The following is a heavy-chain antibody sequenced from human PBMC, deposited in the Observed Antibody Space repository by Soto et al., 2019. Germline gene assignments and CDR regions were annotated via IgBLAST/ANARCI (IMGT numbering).Heavy chain of an antibody. Sequence: GAAVKCSFKASGYTFTSYDINWVRQATGQGLDCMGWMNPNSGNTGYAQKFQARVTMTRNTSISTAYMELSSLRSEDTAVYYCAIDLELLWFGVGYYCGMDVWGQCTTVTVSS. D-gene: IGHD3-10*01. CDR1: GYTFTSYD. J-gene: IGHJ6*02. V-gene: IGHV1-8*01. CDR3: AIDLELLWFGVGYYCGMDV. CDR2: MNPNSGNT.